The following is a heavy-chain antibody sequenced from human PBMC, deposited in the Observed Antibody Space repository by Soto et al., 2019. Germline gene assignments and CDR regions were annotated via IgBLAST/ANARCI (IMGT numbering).Heavy chain of an antibody. D-gene: IGHD6-19*01. J-gene: IGHJ4*02. CDR2: IIPIFGTA. Sequence: SVKVSCKASGGTFSSYAISWVLQAPGQGLEWMGGIIPIFGTANYAQKFQGRVTITADEPTSTAYMELSSLRSEDTAVYYCARVAVAGRWYFDYWGQGXLVTVYS. CDR3: ARVAVAGRWYFDY. V-gene: IGHV1-69*13. CDR1: GGTFSSYA.